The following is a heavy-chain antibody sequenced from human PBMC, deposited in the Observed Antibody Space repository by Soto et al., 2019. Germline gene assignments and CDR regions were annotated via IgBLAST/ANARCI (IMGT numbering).Heavy chain of an antibody. V-gene: IGHV3-11*01. Sequence: GGSLRLSCXASGFTFSDYYMSWIRQAPGKGLEWVSYISSSGSTIYYADSVKGRFTISRDNAKNSLYLQMNSLRAEDTAVYYCARDYYYDSSGYYPNWFDPWGQGTLVT. CDR2: ISSSGSTI. D-gene: IGHD3-22*01. J-gene: IGHJ5*02. CDR3: ARDYYYDSSGYYPNWFDP. CDR1: GFTFSDYY.